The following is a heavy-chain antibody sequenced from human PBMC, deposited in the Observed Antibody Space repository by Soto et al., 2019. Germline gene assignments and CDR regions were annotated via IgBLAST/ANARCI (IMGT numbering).Heavy chain of an antibody. Sequence: EVQLAESGGGLAQPGGSLRLSCAASGFTLSGYAMDWVRQAPGKGPEYVSGISSNGVGTYYANSVQGRFTISRDNSKNTVYLQMGSLRPEDMAVYYCARRARPDFYSMDVWGKGTTVTVSS. CDR1: GFTLSGYA. J-gene: IGHJ6*03. CDR3: ARRARPDFYSMDV. CDR2: ISSNGVGT. V-gene: IGHV3-64*01. D-gene: IGHD6-6*01.